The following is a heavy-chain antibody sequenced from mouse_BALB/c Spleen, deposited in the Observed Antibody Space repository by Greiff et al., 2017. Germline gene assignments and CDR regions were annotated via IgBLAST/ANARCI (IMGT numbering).Heavy chain of an antibody. CDR3: ARHYGNYVNWYFDV. CDR2: ISSGGGST. CDR1: GFAFSSFD. V-gene: IGHV5-12-1*01. J-gene: IGHJ1*01. Sequence: EVQGVESGGGLVKPGGSLKLSCAASGFAFSSFDMSWVRQTPEKRLEWVAYISSGGGSTYYPDTVKGRFTISRDNAKNTLYLQMSSLKSEDTAMYYCARHYGNYVNWYFDVWGAGTTVTVSS. D-gene: IGHD2-1*01.